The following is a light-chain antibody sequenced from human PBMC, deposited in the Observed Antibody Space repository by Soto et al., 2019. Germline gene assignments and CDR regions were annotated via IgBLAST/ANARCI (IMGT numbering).Light chain of an antibody. CDR1: QSVSSSY. CDR3: QQSTSSVT. V-gene: IGKV3-20*01. Sequence: EIVLTQSPGTLSLSPGERATLSCRASQSVSSSYLAWYQQNPGQAPRLLIYGASSRATGIPDRFSGSGSGTDFTLTINRVEPEDFAVYFCQQSTSSVTFGGGTKVDIK. J-gene: IGKJ4*01. CDR2: GAS.